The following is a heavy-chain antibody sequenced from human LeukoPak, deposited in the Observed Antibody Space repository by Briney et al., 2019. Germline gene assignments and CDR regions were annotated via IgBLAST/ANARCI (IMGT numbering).Heavy chain of an antibody. V-gene: IGHV4-38-2*02. J-gene: IGHJ4*02. CDR1: GYSISSGYY. CDR3: ASMVRGDLYYFDY. CDR2: IYHSGST. Sequence: SETLSLTCTVSGYSISSGYYWGWIRQPPGKGLEWIGSIYHSGSTYYNPSLKSRVTISVDTSKNQFSLKLSSVTAADTAVYYCASMVRGDLYYFDYWGQGTLVTVSS. D-gene: IGHD3-10*01.